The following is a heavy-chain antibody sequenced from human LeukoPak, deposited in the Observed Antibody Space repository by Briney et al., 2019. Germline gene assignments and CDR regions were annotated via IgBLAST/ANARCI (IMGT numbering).Heavy chain of an antibody. D-gene: IGHD3-22*01. Sequence: PGGSLRLSCAASGFTFSSYAMHWVRQAPGKGLEWVAVISYDGSNKYYADSVKGRFTISRDNSKITLYLKMISLRAKDTAVYDCARGACKRLVVVMTGLDYWGQGTLVTVSS. CDR1: GFTFSSYA. V-gene: IGHV3-30-3*01. CDR2: ISYDGSNK. CDR3: ARGACKRLVVVMTGLDY. J-gene: IGHJ4*02.